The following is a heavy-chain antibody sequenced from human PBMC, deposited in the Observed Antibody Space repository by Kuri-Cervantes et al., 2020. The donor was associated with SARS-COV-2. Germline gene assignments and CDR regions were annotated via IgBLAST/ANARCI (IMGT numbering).Heavy chain of an antibody. CDR2: ISWDGGST. J-gene: IGHJ4*02. V-gene: IGHV3-43*01. CDR3: ARDPMWSRYYYDSSGSYYFDY. D-gene: IGHD3-22*01. CDR1: GFTFDDYT. Sequence: GESLKISCAASGFTFDDYTMHWVRQAPGKGLEWVSLISWDGGSTYYADSVKGRFTISRDNSKNSLYLQMNSLRADDTAVYYCARDPMWSRYYYDSSGSYYFDYWGQGTLVTVSS.